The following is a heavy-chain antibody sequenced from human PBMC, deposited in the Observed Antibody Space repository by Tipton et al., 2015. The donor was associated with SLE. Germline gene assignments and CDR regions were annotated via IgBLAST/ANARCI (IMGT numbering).Heavy chain of an antibody. J-gene: IGHJ4*02. V-gene: IGHV4-59*07. Sequence: TLSLTCTVSGGSINNYSWTWIRQPPGKGLEWIGYIYYSGSTSYNPSRKSRRTMSVDTSKNQFSLSLKSVTAADTAISYCARSDYIGQRLWGQGTLVTVSS. CDR2: IYYSGST. D-gene: IGHD5-12*01. CDR3: ARSDYIGQRL. CDR1: GGSINNYS.